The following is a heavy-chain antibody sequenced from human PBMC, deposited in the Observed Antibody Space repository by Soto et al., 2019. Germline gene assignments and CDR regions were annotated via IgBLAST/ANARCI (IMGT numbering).Heavy chain of an antibody. D-gene: IGHD3-22*01. J-gene: IGHJ4*02. CDR2: ISGSGGII. Sequence: PGGSLRLSCAASGFTFGCFYMGWIGQAPGRGLEWVSFISGSGGIIYLADSVKGRFAIYRDNTKNSLYLQMNSLRAEDTAVYYCGRDTYYDGSGYRSGGVDFWGQGTLVTVSS. V-gene: IGHV3-11*01. CDR3: GRDTYYDGSGYRSGGVDF. CDR1: GFTFGCFY.